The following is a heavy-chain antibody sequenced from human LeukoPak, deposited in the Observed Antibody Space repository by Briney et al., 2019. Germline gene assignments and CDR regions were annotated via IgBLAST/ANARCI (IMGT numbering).Heavy chain of an antibody. CDR1: GGSISINNFW. V-gene: IGHV4-39*07. Sequence: PSETLSLTCSISGGSISINNFWWGWIRQSPGKAMEWVGSVYYSGSTYYNPSLTRRLTMSVDTSKNQLSLKLTSLTAADTAVYYCARGTSFGLMNSDNWGQGTLVIVSS. CDR2: VYYSGST. D-gene: IGHD2-8*01. J-gene: IGHJ4*02. CDR3: ARGTSFGLMNSDN.